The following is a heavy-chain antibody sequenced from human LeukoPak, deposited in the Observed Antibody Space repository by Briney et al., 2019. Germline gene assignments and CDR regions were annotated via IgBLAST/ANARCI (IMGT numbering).Heavy chain of an antibody. CDR2: ISNSGSTK. D-gene: IGHD6-19*01. J-gene: IGHJ6*03. Sequence: GGSLRLSCAASGFTFSSYEMNWIRQAPGKGLEWISYISNSGSTKYYADSVKGRFTISRDNAKNSVFLQMNSLRAEDTAVYYCARVGEGWFYYYYYMDVWGKGTTVTISS. CDR1: GFTFSSYE. V-gene: IGHV3-48*03. CDR3: ARVGEGWFYYYYYMDV.